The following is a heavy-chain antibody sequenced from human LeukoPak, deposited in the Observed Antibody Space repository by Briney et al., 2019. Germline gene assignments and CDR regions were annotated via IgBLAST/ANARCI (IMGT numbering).Heavy chain of an antibody. V-gene: IGHV3-23*01. CDR1: GFTFSDHY. J-gene: IGHJ4*02. CDR2: ISGTDDNT. Sequence: GGSLRLSCAASGFTFSDHYMDWVRQAPGKGLEWVSGISGTDDNTYYADSVKGRFTIFRDNSKDILYLYMSSLRAEDTAMYYCANHPGGSFDYWGQGTLVAVSS. CDR3: ANHPGGSFDY. D-gene: IGHD3-16*01.